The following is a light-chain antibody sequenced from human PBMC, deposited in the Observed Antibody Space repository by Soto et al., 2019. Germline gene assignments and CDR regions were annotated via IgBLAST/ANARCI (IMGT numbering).Light chain of an antibody. Sequence: QSVLTQPASVSGSPGQSITISCTGTSSDVGSYNYVSWYQQHPGKAPKLMIYEVSDRPSGISSRFSGSKSGNTASLTISGLQTGDEDDYHCSSYTSSSTLFGTGTKVTVL. CDR3: SSYTSSSTL. V-gene: IGLV2-14*01. J-gene: IGLJ1*01. CDR1: SSDVGSYNY. CDR2: EVS.